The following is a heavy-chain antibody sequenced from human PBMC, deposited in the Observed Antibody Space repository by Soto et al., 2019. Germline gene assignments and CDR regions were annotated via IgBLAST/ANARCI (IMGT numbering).Heavy chain of an antibody. CDR1: GFNFAAYT. CDR2: IRRIAYGGTT. J-gene: IGHJ4*02. CDR3: SRSLAIDFDS. Sequence: GGSLRLSCSASGFNFAAYTMSWVRLTPGKGLEWVGFIRRIAYGGTTDYAASVKGRFTISRDDSRKIVYLQMSRLKIEDTAVYYCSRSLAIDFDSWGQGTLVTVSS. V-gene: IGHV3-49*04.